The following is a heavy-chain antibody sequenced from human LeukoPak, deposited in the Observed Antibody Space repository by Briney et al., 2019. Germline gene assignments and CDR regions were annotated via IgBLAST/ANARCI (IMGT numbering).Heavy chain of an antibody. Sequence: PGRSLRLSCAASGFTFSSYGMHWVRQAPGKGLEWVAVIWYDGSNKYYADSVKGRFNISRDNSKNTLYLQMNSLRAEDTAVYYCARDHSSGWYSDYFDYWGQGTLVTVSS. V-gene: IGHV3-33*01. CDR1: GFTFSSYG. CDR3: ARDHSSGWYSDYFDY. CDR2: IWYDGSNK. D-gene: IGHD6-19*01. J-gene: IGHJ4*02.